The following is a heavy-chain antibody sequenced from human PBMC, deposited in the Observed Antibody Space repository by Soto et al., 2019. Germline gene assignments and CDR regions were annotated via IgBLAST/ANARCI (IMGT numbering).Heavy chain of an antibody. D-gene: IGHD4-17*01. CDR3: AKDEPGDYGGDY. CDR2: ISGSGGST. Sequence: EVQLLESGGGLVQPGGSLRLSCAASGFTFSTYAMSWVRQAPGKGLQWVSAISGSGGSTYYADSVKGRFTISRDNSKNTLYLQMNSLRAEDTAVYYCAKDEPGDYGGDYWGQGTLVTVSS. CDR1: GFTFSTYA. J-gene: IGHJ4*02. V-gene: IGHV3-23*01.